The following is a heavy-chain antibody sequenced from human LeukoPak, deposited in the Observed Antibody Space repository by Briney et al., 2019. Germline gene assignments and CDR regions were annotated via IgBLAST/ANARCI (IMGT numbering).Heavy chain of an antibody. CDR1: GFMFSSNW. J-gene: IGHJ4*02. D-gene: IGHD5-24*01. CDR2: IKEDGTET. CDR3: AKEGRSLQTY. Sequence: GGSLRLSCAASGFMFSSNWMSWVRLAPGKGLEWVANIKEDGTETYYVDSVKGRFTISRDSAKNSLYLQMNSLRVEDTAVYYCAKEGRSLQTYWGQGTLVTVSS. V-gene: IGHV3-7*03.